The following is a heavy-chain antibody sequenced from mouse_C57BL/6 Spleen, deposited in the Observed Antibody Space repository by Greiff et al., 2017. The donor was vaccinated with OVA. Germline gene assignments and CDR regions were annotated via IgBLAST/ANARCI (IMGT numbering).Heavy chain of an antibody. CDR1: GFTFSDYG. V-gene: IGHV5-15*01. J-gene: IGHJ4*01. Sequence: EVQLQESGGGLVQPGGSLKLSCAASGFTFSDYGMAWVRQAPRKGPEWVAFISNLAYSIYYADTVTGRFTISRENAKNTLYLEMSSLRSEDTAMYYCARQRAGTAMDYWGQGTSVTVSS. CDR3: ARQRAGTAMDY. CDR2: ISNLAYSI. D-gene: IGHD3-3*01.